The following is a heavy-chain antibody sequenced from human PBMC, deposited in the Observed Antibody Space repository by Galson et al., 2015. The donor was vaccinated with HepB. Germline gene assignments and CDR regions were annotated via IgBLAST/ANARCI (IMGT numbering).Heavy chain of an antibody. V-gene: IGHV6-1*01. CDR3: AYGVDV. J-gene: IGHJ6*02. CDR2: PYYRSKWYK. CDR1: GDSVSSNSAA. Sequence: CAISGDSVSSNSAAWDWIRQSPSRGLEWLGRPYYRSKWYKDYAVSVKRRITINPDTSKNQVSLQLEYVTPEDTAVYYCAYGVDVWGQGTTVTVSS.